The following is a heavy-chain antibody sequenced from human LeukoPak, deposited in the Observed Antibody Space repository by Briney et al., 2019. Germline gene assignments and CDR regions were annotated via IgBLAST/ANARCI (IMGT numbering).Heavy chain of an antibody. V-gene: IGHV3-23*01. Sequence: PGGSLRLSCAVSGITISNYGMSWVRQAPGKGLEWVAGISDRGSRTNYADSVKGHFTISTDHPKNTLYLQMNSLRAEDTAVYFCAKRGVVIRVILVGFHKEAYYFDSWGQGALVTVSS. CDR3: AKRGVVIRVILVGFHKEAYYFDS. CDR2: ISDRGSRT. CDR1: GITISNYG. J-gene: IGHJ4*02. D-gene: IGHD3-22*01.